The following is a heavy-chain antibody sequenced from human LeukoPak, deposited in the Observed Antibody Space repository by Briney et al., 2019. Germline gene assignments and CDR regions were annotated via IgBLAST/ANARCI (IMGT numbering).Heavy chain of an antibody. J-gene: IGHJ4*02. CDR3: ARPSGGTPFKRFDY. CDR1: GGSFSDYN. Sequence: SETLSLTCAVYGGSFSDYNWTWIRQPPGKGLEWIGEIGHNGRTNYNPSLKGRVTISVDTSKNQFSLKLTSVTAADTAVYYCARPSGGTPFKRFDYWGQGTLVTVSS. CDR2: IGHNGRT. V-gene: IGHV4-34*01. D-gene: IGHD1-1*01.